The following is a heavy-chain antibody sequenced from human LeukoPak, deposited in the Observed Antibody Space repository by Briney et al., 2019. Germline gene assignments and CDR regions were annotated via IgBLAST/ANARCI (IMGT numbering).Heavy chain of an antibody. Sequence: PGGSLRLSCAASGFTFSGYWMHWVRQAPGKGLVWVSRINSDGSSTNYADSVKGRFTISRDNAKNTLFLQMNSLRVEDTAVYYCARDNGGYSSRAFDYWGQGTLVTVSS. J-gene: IGHJ4*02. CDR2: INSDGSST. CDR1: GFTFSGYW. V-gene: IGHV3-74*01. D-gene: IGHD6-13*01. CDR3: ARDNGGYSSRAFDY.